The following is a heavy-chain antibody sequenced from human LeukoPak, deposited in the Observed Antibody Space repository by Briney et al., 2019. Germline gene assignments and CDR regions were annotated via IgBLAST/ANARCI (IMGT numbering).Heavy chain of an antibody. J-gene: IGHJ6*02. CDR2: ISYDGSNK. V-gene: IGHV3-30*18. D-gene: IGHD2-15*01. CDR3: AKLVVAHPFEYYYVMDV. Sequence: PGRSLRLSCAASGFTFSSYGMHWVRQAPGKGLEWVSVISYDGSNKYYADSVKGRFTISRDNSKNTLYLQMNSLRAEDTGVYYCAKLVVAHPFEYYYVMDVWGQGTTVTVSS. CDR1: GFTFSSYG.